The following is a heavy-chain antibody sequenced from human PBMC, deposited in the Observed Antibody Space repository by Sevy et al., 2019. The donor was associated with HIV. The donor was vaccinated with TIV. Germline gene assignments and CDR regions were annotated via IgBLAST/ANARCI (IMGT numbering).Heavy chain of an antibody. Sequence: GGSLRLSCAASGFTFNNYWMSWVRQAPGKGLEWVANIRQDGSEKYYVGSVKGRFTISRDNAKNSLFLQMNSLRAEDMAVYYCASSRTTSFGWDWGQGTLVTVSS. V-gene: IGHV3-7*01. D-gene: IGHD1-26*01. CDR1: GFTFNNYW. CDR2: IRQDGSEK. J-gene: IGHJ4*02. CDR3: ASSRTTSFGWD.